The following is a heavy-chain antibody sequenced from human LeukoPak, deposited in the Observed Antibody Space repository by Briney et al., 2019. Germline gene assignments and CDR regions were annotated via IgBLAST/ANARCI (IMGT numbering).Heavy chain of an antibody. D-gene: IGHD3-10*01. CDR3: AKVPYSDYGSGRPPFMDV. V-gene: IGHV3-23*01. CDR1: GFIFSNYA. Sequence: PGGSLRLSCAASGFIFSNYAMSWVRQAPGKGLEWVSTLSNTGIDTYYADSVKGRFTISRDNYENTLFLQMNYLRAEDTAIYYCAKVPYSDYGSGRPPFMDVWGQGTTVALS. CDR2: LSNTGIDT. J-gene: IGHJ6*02.